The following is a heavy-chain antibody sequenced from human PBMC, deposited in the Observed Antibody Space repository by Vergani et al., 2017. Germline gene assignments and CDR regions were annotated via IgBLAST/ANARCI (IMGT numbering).Heavy chain of an antibody. J-gene: IGHJ2*01. V-gene: IGHV3-9*01. CDR3: VKDIAASGNYWYFDL. Sequence: EVQLVESGGGLVQPGRSLRLSCAASGFTFDDYAMHWVRQAPGKGLEWVSGINWNSDSIAYADSVNSRFTISRENAKNSLYLQMNSLRAEDTALYYCVKDIAASGNYWYFDLWGRGTLVTVSS. D-gene: IGHD6-13*01. CDR1: GFTFDDYA. CDR2: INWNSDSI.